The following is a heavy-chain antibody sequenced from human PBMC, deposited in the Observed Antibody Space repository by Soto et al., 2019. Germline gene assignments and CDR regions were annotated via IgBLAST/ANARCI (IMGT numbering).Heavy chain of an antibody. CDR1: QYDFTNYW. D-gene: IGHD1-20*01. V-gene: IGHV5-51*01. CDR2: IFPADSDT. Sequence: PGESLKSSCKGSQYDFTNYWVGWVRQMPGKGLEWMGIIFPADSDTRFSPSFQGRVTMSVDKSTYTAYLRWNSLKASDTAMYYCTATLTSVTDVRGPGTTVTVSS. CDR3: TATLTSVTDV. J-gene: IGHJ6*02.